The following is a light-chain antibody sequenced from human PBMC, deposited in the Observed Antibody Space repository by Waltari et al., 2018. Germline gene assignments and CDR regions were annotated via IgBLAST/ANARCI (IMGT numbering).Light chain of an antibody. CDR3: QQYDGEVVT. Sequence: EIVLTQSPGTLSLSPGERATLSCRASQSVTSISLSWYQQKLGQAPRLLSYGTSSRATGTPDLFSGSRSGTDFTLTISRLEPEDVAVYYCQQYDGEVVTFGGGTKVEI. J-gene: IGKJ4*01. CDR1: QSVTSIS. V-gene: IGKV3-20*01. CDR2: GTS.